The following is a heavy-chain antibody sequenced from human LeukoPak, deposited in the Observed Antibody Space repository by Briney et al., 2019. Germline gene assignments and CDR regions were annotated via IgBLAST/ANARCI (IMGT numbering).Heavy chain of an antibody. Sequence: PSESLSRPSSVAGGSISSSNYYCGGRRPPPGKGLGGIGIIYDSGSTYYDPSLKSRVTISVDTSKHQFSLKLSSVTAADTAVYYCASSDLGYCSSTSCYEFPLPWSWFDPWGQGTLVTVSS. J-gene: IGHJ5*02. CDR2: IYDSGST. V-gene: IGHV4-39*07. D-gene: IGHD2-2*01. CDR1: GGSISSSNYY. CDR3: ASSDLGYCSSTSCYEFPLPWSWFDP.